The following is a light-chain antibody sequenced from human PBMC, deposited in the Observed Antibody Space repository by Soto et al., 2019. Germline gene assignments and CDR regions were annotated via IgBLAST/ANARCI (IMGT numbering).Light chain of an antibody. CDR1: QTISSNY. CDR3: QQSSSTLFT. CDR2: GAS. Sequence: EIVLAQSPGTLSLSPGERAILSCRASQTISSNYLAWYQQKPGQAPRLLIYGASSRATGIPDRFSGSGSGTDFTLTISRLEPEDFATYYCQQSSSTLFTFGPGTRVDIK. V-gene: IGKV3-20*01. J-gene: IGKJ3*01.